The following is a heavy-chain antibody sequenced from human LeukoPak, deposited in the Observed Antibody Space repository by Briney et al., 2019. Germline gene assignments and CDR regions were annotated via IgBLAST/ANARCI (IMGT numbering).Heavy chain of an antibody. J-gene: IGHJ3*02. CDR3: ASYGDYNDAFDI. D-gene: IGHD4-17*01. CDR2: ISSSSRYI. V-gene: IGHV3-21*01. CDR1: GFTFSSYS. Sequence: GGSLRLSCAASGFTFSSYSMNWVRQAPGKGLEWVSSISSSSRYIYYEDSVKGRFTISRDNAKNSLYLQMNGLRAEDTAVYYCASYGDYNDAFDIWGQGTMVTVSS.